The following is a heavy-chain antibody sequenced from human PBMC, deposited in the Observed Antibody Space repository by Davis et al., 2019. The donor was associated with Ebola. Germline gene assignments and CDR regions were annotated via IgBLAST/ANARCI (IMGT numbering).Heavy chain of an antibody. V-gene: IGHV3-69-1*01. CDR1: GFTFSDYH. CDR2: ISWNSGNI. CDR3: ARTIWWLFGY. J-gene: IGHJ4*02. D-gene: IGHD5-12*01. Sequence: GESLKISCVASGFTFSDYHMTWVRQAPGKGLEWVSGISWNSGNIDYADSVKGRFTISRDNAKNSLYLQMNSLRAEDTAVYYCARTIWWLFGYWGQGTLVTVSS.